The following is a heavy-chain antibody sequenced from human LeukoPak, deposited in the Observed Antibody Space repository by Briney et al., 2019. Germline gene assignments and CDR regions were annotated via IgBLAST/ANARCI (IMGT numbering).Heavy chain of an antibody. CDR1: GFTFSSYS. J-gene: IGHJ4*02. V-gene: IGHV3-7*01. CDR3: ARGTTVGHFDY. Sequence: GGSLRLSCAASGFTFSSYSMTWVRQAPGKGLEWVANINQEGSEIYYVDSVRGRFTISRDNAKNSLYLQMNSLRAEDTAVYYCARGTTVGHFDYWGQGTLVTVSS. CDR2: INQEGSEI. D-gene: IGHD4-23*01.